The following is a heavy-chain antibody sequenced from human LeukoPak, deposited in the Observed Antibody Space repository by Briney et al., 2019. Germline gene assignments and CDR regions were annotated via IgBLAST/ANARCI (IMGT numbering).Heavy chain of an antibody. V-gene: IGHV4-4*09. J-gene: IGHJ6*03. CDR2: IFPSGSA. Sequence: PSETLSLTCTVSGGSISSYYWTWIRQSPVKGLEWIGYIFPSGSAFYNPSLESRVTISLDTSENQFSLTLGSVTAADTAVYYCARRNHYFYYMDVWGKGTTVTVSS. CDR3: ARRNHYFYYMDV. CDR1: GGSISSYY.